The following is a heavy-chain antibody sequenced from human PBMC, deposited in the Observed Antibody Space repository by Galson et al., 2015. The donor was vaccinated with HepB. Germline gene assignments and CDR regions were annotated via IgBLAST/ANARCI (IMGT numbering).Heavy chain of an antibody. J-gene: IGHJ6*02. V-gene: IGHV6-1*01. D-gene: IGHD2-15*01. CDR3: ARGGGYCSGGSCYSSASGYYYYYGMDV. CDR1: GDSVSSNSAA. Sequence: CAISGDSVSSNSAAWNWIRQSPSRGLEWLGRIYYRSKWYNDYAESVKSRITINPDTSKNQFSLQLNSVTPEDTAVYYCARGGGYCSGGSCYSSASGYYYYYGMDVWGQGTTVTVSS. CDR2: IYYRSKWYN.